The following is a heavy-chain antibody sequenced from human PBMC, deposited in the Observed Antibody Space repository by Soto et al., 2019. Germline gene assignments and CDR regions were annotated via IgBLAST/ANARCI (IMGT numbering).Heavy chain of an antibody. CDR1: GFTFSSYA. CDR2: ISGSGGST. CDR3: AKSYYYDSSGDSEPTVSSYFDY. D-gene: IGHD3-22*01. J-gene: IGHJ4*02. V-gene: IGHV3-23*01. Sequence: GSLRLSCAASGFTFSSYAMSWVRQAPGKGLEWVSAISGSGGSTYYADSVKGRFTISRDNSKNTLYLQMNSLRAEDTAVYYCAKSYYYDSSGDSEPTVSSYFDYWGQGTLVTVSS.